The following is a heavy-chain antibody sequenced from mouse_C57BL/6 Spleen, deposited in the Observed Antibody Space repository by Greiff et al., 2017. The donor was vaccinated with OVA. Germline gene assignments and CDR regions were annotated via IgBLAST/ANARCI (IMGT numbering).Heavy chain of an antibody. Sequence: EVQVVESGPELVKPGASVKISCKASGYSFTDYNMNWVKQSNGKSLEWIGVINPNYGTTSYNQKFKGKATLTVDQSSSTAYMQLNRLTSEDAAVYCCGRGGGYYARDYWGQGTSVTVSS. J-gene: IGHJ4*01. CDR3: GRGGGYYARDY. CDR2: INPNYGTT. CDR1: GYSFTDYN. V-gene: IGHV1-39*01.